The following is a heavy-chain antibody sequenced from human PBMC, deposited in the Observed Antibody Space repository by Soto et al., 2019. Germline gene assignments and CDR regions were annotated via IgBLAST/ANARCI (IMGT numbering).Heavy chain of an antibody. CDR2: ISAYNGNT. V-gene: IGHV1-18*04. J-gene: IGHJ4*02. CDR1: GYTFTSYG. CDR3: ARDQGGIVGATFGLGFDY. D-gene: IGHD1-26*01. Sequence: GASVKVSCKASGYTFTSYGISWVRQAPGQGLEWMGWISAYNGNTNYAQKLQGRVTMTTDTSTSTAYMELRSLRSDDTAVYYCARDQGGIVGATFGLGFDYWGQGTLVTVSS.